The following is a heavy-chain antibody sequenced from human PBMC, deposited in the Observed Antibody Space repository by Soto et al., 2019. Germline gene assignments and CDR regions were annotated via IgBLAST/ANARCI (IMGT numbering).Heavy chain of an antibody. CDR1: GYTFTYNA. CDR3: ARLPRIGVAVYDF. CDR2: INAGNGDT. V-gene: IGHV1-3*01. J-gene: IGHJ4*02. D-gene: IGHD6-19*01. Sequence: QVQLVQSGSEVKKPGASVRVTCKASGYTFTYNAIHWVRQAPGQRLEWMGWINAGNGDTKYSQKFQVRVTITTDTSASTAYMELSSLRSEDTAVYFCARLPRIGVAVYDFWGQGTLVTVSS.